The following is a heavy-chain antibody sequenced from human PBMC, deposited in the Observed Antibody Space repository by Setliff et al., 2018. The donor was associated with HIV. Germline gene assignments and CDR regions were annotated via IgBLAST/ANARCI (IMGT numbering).Heavy chain of an antibody. CDR2: IHYSGST. CDR3: ASRDTSRYFDDY. Sequence: LSLTCSVSGDSISSGGHYWSWIRQSPGKGLEWIGYIHYSGSTYFNPSLKSRVSISTDTSKNQFSLKLTSVTAADTAVYYCASRDTSRYFDDYRGQGTLVTVSS. J-gene: IGHJ4*02. V-gene: IGHV4-30-4*08. CDR1: GDSISSGGHY. D-gene: IGHD3-22*01.